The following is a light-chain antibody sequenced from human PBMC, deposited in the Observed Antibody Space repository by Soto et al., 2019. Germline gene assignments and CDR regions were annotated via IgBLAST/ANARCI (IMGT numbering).Light chain of an antibody. V-gene: IGKV3-20*01. J-gene: IGKJ1*01. CDR2: GAS. Sequence: EIVLTQSPGTLSLSPGERATLSCRASQSVSSSYLAWYQQKPGQAPRLLIYGASSRATGIPDRFSGSGSGTDFTLTISRLEPEDSAVYYCQQYGSSWGTFGQGTKVEIK. CDR1: QSVSSSY. CDR3: QQYGSSWGT.